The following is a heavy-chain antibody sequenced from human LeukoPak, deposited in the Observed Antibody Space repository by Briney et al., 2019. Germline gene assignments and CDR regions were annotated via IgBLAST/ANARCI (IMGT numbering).Heavy chain of an antibody. J-gene: IGHJ6*02. D-gene: IGHD2-21*02. CDR1: GGSISSYY. CDR2: ISHNGRT. CDR3: ARGRSGGDLLDPYSGMDA. Sequence: PSETLSLTCTVSGGSISSYYWSWIRQPPGKGLEWIAYISHNGRTNYNPSLKSRVTISVDTSRDQVSLKLGSVTAADTALYWCARGRSGGDLLDPYSGMDAWGQGITVTLSS. V-gene: IGHV4-59*01.